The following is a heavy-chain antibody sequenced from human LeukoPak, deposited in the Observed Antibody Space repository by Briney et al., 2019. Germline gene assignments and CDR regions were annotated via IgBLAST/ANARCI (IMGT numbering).Heavy chain of an antibody. CDR1: GFTFSSYA. V-gene: IGHV3-23*01. CDR3: AKDLTADYGDTGDYYYGMDV. CDR2: ISGSGGST. D-gene: IGHD4-17*01. J-gene: IGHJ6*02. Sequence: PGGSLRLSCAASGFTFSSYAMSWVRQAPGKGLEWVSAISGSGGSTYYADSVKGRFTISRDNSKNTLYLQMNSLRAEDTAVYYCAKDLTADYGDTGDYYYGMDVWGQGTTVTVSS.